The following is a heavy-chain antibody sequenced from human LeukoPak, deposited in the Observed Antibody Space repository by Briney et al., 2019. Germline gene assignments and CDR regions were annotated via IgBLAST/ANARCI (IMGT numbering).Heavy chain of an antibody. J-gene: IGHJ4*02. CDR2: IYYSGST. Sequence: PSETLSLTCTVSGGSISSYYWSWIRQPPGKGLEWIGYIYYSGSTNYNPSLKSRVTISVDTSKNQFSLKLSSVTAADTAVYYCAGNYGSGSEFDYWGQGTLVTASS. D-gene: IGHD3-10*01. V-gene: IGHV4-59*01. CDR1: GGSISSYY. CDR3: AGNYGSGSEFDY.